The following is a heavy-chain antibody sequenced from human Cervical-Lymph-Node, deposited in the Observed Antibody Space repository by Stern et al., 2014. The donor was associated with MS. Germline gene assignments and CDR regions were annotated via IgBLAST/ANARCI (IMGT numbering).Heavy chain of an antibody. V-gene: IGHV3-33*01. CDR3: ARLGVGVRGLDC. D-gene: IGHD3-10*01. J-gene: IGHJ4*02. CDR1: GFTFSSYG. CDR2: IWYDGSKK. Sequence: VQLEESGGGVVQPGRSLRLSCAASGFTFSSYGMHWVRQAPGKGLEWVAVIWYDGSKKDYADSVKGRFTISRDNSKNTLYLQMNSLRAEDSAVFYCARLGVGVRGLDCWGQGTLVTVSS.